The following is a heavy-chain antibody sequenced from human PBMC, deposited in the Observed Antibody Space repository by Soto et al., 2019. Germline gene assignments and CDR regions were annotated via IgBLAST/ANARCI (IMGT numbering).Heavy chain of an antibody. J-gene: IGHJ4*02. CDR3: ARDGGRRFDY. V-gene: IGHV3-48*01. CDR1: GFTFSSYS. CDR2: ISSSSSAI. D-gene: IGHD2-15*01. Sequence: GGSLRLSCAASGFTFSSYSMNWVRQAPGKGLEWVSYISSSSSAIFYADSVKGRFTISRDNAKNSLYLQMNSLRAEDTAVYYCARDGGRRFDYWGQGTLVTVSS.